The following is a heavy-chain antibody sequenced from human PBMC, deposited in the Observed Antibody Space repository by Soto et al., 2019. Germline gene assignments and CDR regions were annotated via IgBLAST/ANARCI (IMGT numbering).Heavy chain of an antibody. CDR3: ARWEVDH. D-gene: IGHD1-26*01. CDR1: GFTFSSYG. V-gene: IGHV3-33*01. Sequence: GGSLILSCAASGFTFSSYGMHWVRQAPGKGLEWVALIWYDGSNKYYADSVKGRFTISRDNSMNTLHLQMNSLRAEDTAVYYCARWEVDHWGPGTLVTVSS. J-gene: IGHJ4*02. CDR2: IWYDGSNK.